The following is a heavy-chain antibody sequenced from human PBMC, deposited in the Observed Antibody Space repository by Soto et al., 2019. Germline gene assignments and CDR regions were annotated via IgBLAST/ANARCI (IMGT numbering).Heavy chain of an antibody. D-gene: IGHD4-17*01. CDR2: INPSGGST. CDR3: ATRGTSTVTTAFDY. J-gene: IGHJ4*02. Sequence: GSVKVSCKASGYTFTSYYIHWVRQAPGQGLEWMGIINPSGGSTNYAQELQGRVTVTRDTSTSTVYMELRSLRSDDTAVYYCATRGTSTVTTAFDYWGQGTPVPVSS. V-gene: IGHV1-46*01. CDR1: GYTFTSYY.